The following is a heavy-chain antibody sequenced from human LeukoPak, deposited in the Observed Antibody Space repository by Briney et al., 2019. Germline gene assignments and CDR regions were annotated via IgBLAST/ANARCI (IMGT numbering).Heavy chain of an antibody. V-gene: IGHV3-74*01. Sequence: GGSLRLSCAASGFTFSSYSMNWVRQAPGKGLVWVSRINSDGSSTSYADSVKGRFTTSRDNAKNTLYLQMNSLRAEDTAVNYCARGPDRSFYWGQGTLVTVSS. J-gene: IGHJ4*02. CDR2: INSDGSST. D-gene: IGHD3-22*01. CDR3: ARGPDRSFY. CDR1: GFTFSSYS.